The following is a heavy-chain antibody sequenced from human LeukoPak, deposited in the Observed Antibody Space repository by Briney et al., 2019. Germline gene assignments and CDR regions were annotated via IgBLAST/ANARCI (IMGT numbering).Heavy chain of an antibody. CDR2: ISAYNGNT. D-gene: IGHD6-13*01. CDR1: GYTFTSYG. J-gene: IGHJ6*02. CDR3: AREYSSPYYDYGMDV. Sequence: ASVKVSCKASGYTFTSYGISWVRQAPGQGLEWMGWISAYNGNTNYAQKLQGRVTMTTDTSTSTAYMELRSLRSDDTAVYYCAREYSSPYYDYGMDVWGQGTTVTVSS. V-gene: IGHV1-18*01.